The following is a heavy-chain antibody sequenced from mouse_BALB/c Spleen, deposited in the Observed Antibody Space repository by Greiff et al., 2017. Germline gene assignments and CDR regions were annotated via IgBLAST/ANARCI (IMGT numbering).Heavy chain of an antibody. Sequence: QVQLQQSGAELVRPGTSVKMSCKAAGYTFTNYWIGWVNQRPGHGLEWIGDIYPGGGYTNYNEKFKGKATLTADTSSSTAYMQLSSLTSEDSAIYYCARSGRYDGTFAYWGQGTLVTVSA. CDR1: GYTFTNYW. CDR2: IYPGGGYT. V-gene: IGHV1-63*02. J-gene: IGHJ3*01. D-gene: IGHD2-14*01. CDR3: ARSGRYDGTFAY.